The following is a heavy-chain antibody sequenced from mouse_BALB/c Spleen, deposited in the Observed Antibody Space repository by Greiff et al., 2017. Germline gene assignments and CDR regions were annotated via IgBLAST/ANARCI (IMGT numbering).Heavy chain of an antibody. J-gene: IGHJ2*01. CDR2: INPGSGGT. D-gene: IGHD1-1*01. CDR1: GYAFTNYL. V-gene: IGHV1-54*01. CDR3: ARWGSTVVH. Sequence: QVQLKESGAELVRPGTSVKVSCKASGYAFTNYLIEWVKQRPGQGLEWIGVINPGSGGTNYNEKFKGKATLTADKSSSTAYMQLSSLTSDDSAVYFCARWGSTVVHWGQGTTLTVSS.